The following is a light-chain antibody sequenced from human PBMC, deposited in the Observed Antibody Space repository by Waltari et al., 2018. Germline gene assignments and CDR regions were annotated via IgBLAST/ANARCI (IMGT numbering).Light chain of an antibody. V-gene: IGLV1-40*01. J-gene: IGLJ3*02. Sequence: QSVLTQPPSLSGAPGQGVPIPCTGSRSHSGAGYDVHWYQHLPGTAPKLLIYGNTNRPSGVPDQFSGSKSGTSASLVITGLQAEDEANYYCQSYDTRLGAWVFGGGTKLTVL. CDR3: QSYDTRLGAWV. CDR2: GNT. CDR1: RSHSGAGYD.